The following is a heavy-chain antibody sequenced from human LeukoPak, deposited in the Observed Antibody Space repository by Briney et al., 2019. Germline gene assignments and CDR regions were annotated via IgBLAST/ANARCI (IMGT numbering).Heavy chain of an antibody. Sequence: GASLRLSCAASGFTFRSYWMMWVRQAPGQGLEWVANINPDGSTRYYVDSVKGRLTISRDNSKNSLFLQMSSLRAEDTAVYYCARDDAPGSGTSFSDALAVWGQGTMVTVSS. CDR3: ARDDAPGSGTSFSDALAV. D-gene: IGHD1-26*01. CDR2: INPDGSTR. CDR1: GFTFRSYW. J-gene: IGHJ3*01. V-gene: IGHV3-7*03.